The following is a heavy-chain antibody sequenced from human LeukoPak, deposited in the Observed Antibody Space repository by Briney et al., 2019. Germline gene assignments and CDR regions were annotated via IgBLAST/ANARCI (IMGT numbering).Heavy chain of an antibody. Sequence: ASVKVSCKASGYTFTSYCMHWVRQAPGQGLEWMGIINPSGGSTSYAQKFQGRVTMTRDTPTSTVYMELSSLRSEDTAVYYCAREVAAAGDFDYWGQGTLVTVSS. CDR3: AREVAAAGDFDY. V-gene: IGHV1-46*01. CDR1: GYTFTSYC. D-gene: IGHD6-13*01. J-gene: IGHJ4*02. CDR2: INPSGGST.